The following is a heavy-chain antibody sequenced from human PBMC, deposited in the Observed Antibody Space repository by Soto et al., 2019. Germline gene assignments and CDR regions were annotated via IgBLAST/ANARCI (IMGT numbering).Heavy chain of an antibody. CDR3: AFLRLVPDYFDF. CDR2: IYHSGRT. V-gene: IGHV4-39*01. J-gene: IGHJ4*02. Sequence: QLQLQESGPGHVKPSATLALTCSVSGASITTSSYYWAWIRQPPGKGLEWVGSIYHSGRTYYNPSLKSRVTLSVDMSDNQFSLRLTSVSAADTAVYYCAFLRLVPDYFDFWSPGTLVTVSS. CDR1: GASITTSSYY. D-gene: IGHD2-8*02.